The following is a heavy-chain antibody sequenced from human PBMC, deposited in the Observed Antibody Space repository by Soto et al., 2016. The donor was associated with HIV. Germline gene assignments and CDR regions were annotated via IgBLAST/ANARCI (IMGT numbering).Heavy chain of an antibody. CDR2: ISAYNGNT. D-gene: IGHD3-22*01. J-gene: IGHJ4*02. CDR1: GYTFTRYG. Sequence: QVQLVQSGAEVKKPGASVKVSCKASGYTFTRYGISWVRQAPGQGLEWMGWISAYNGNTNYAQKLQGRVTMTTDTSTSTAYMELRSLRSDDTAVYYCARVAVLIQYYYDSSGYYSFDYWGQGTLVTVSS. V-gene: IGHV1-18*01. CDR3: ARVAVLIQYYYDSSGYYSFDY.